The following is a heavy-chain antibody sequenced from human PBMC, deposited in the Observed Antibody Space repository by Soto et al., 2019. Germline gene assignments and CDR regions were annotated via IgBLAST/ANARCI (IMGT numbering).Heavy chain of an antibody. CDR3: ATLPPRIAVTLLPITS. Sequence: SETLSLTCTVSGDSISTACWSWIRQPPGKRLEWIGFIYNGGSPNYSPSLESRVTISPDTSKNQFSLKLSSVTAADTAVYYCATLPPRIAVTLLPITSWGQGIQVT. CDR2: IYNGGSP. D-gene: IGHD1-20*01. J-gene: IGHJ5*02. V-gene: IGHV4-59*08. CDR1: GDSISTAC.